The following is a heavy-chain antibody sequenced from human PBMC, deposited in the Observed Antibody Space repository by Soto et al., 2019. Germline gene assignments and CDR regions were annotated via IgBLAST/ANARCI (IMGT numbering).Heavy chain of an antibody. CDR3: ARGPLNYDPFDY. V-gene: IGHV3-53*01. CDR2: IYSSGFT. CDR1: GFTVSSNY. J-gene: IGHJ4*02. D-gene: IGHD3-3*01. Sequence: EVQLGESGGGWIQPGGSLRLSCAASGFTVSSNYMSWVRQAPGKGLEWVSVIYSSGFTDYADSVKGRFTISRDNSKNTVYLQMNSLRVEDTAVYYCARGPLNYDPFDYWGQGTLVTVSS.